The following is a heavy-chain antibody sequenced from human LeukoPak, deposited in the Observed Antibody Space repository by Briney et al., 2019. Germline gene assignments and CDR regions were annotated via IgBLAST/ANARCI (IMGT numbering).Heavy chain of an antibody. V-gene: IGHV3-30*03. D-gene: IGHD1-26*01. J-gene: IGHJ4*02. Sequence: GRSLRLSCAASGFTFSSYGMHWVRQAPGKGLEWVAVISYDGSNKYYADSVKGRFTISRDNSKNTLYLQMNSLRAEDTAVYYCARERGGGGSYDYWGQGALVTVSS. CDR2: ISYDGSNK. CDR1: GFTFSSYG. CDR3: ARERGGGGSYDY.